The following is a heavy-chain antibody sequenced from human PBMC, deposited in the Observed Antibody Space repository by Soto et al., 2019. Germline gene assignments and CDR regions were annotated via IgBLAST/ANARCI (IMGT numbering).Heavy chain of an antibody. CDR1: GYTFTSYG. Sequence: ASLKVSCKASGYTFTSYGISWVRQAPGQGLEWMGWISAYNGNTNYAQKLQGRVTMTTDTSTSTAYMELRSLRSDDTAVYYCARDPLRARPAETYNWFDPWGQGTLVTVSS. V-gene: IGHV1-18*01. J-gene: IGHJ5*02. CDR3: ARDPLRARPAETYNWFDP. D-gene: IGHD6-6*01. CDR2: ISAYNGNT.